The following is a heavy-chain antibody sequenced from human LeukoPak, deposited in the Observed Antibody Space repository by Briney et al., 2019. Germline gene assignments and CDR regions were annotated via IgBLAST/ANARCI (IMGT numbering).Heavy chain of an antibody. CDR3: ARDASLQTGAFDV. CDR2: IFHSGST. CDR1: GGSISRSDW. V-gene: IGHV4-4*02. J-gene: IGHJ3*01. D-gene: IGHD5-24*01. Sequence: PSGTLSLTCAVSGGSISRSDWWSWVRQSPGKRLGGVGEIFHSGSTKDNPSLKSRVTISVDKSKNQFSLNLTSVTAADTAIYYCARDASLQTGAFDVWGQGTMVTVSS.